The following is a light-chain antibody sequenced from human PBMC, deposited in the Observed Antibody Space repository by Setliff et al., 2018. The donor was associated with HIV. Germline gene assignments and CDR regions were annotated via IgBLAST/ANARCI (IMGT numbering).Light chain of an antibody. CDR1: QSVGAN. CDR2: GAS. V-gene: IGKV3-15*01. CDR3: HQYHYRAGFT. Sequence: LMTQSPATLSMSPGDRATLSCRASQSVGANLAWYQQRPGQAPRLLIYGASTRATGIPARFSGSGSGTEFTLTISSLQSEDFAVYFCHQYHYRAGFTFGGGTKV. J-gene: IGKJ4*01.